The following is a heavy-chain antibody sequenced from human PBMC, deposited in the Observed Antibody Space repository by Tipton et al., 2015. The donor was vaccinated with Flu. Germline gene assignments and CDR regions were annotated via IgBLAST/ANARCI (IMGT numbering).Heavy chain of an antibody. CDR3: ARESGWYNYYGMGV. D-gene: IGHD6-19*01. CDR1: GDSLGKYY. Sequence: TLSLTCTVSGDSLGKYYWSWVRQPPGRGLEWIGYVYNTGITEYNPSLKSRLTISVDTSKNQYSLRLTSVTAADTAVCFCARESGWYNYYGMGVWGQGTTVTVSS. CDR2: VYNTGIT. V-gene: IGHV4-59*01. J-gene: IGHJ6*02.